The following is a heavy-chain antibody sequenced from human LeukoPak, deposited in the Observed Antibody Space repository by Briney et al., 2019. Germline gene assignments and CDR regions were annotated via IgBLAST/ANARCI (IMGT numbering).Heavy chain of an antibody. CDR3: ARRRIPYGFFDY. V-gene: IGHV4-39*01. J-gene: IGHJ4*02. D-gene: IGHD2-2*02. CDR1: GGSISSSSYY. CDR2: IYYSGGT. Sequence: SETLSLTCTVSGGSISSSSYYWGWIRQPPGKGLEWIGSIYYSGGTYYNPSLKSRVTISVDTSKNQFSLKLSSVTAADTAVYYCARRRIPYGFFDYWGQGTLVTVSS.